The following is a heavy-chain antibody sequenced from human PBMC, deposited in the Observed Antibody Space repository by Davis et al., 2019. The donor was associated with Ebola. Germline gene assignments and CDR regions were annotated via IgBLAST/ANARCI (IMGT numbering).Heavy chain of an antibody. J-gene: IGHJ2*01. CDR2: MSWSGSST. CDR3: AKDQSSWYFDL. V-gene: IGHV3-43*02. CDR1: GFTFDDYA. Sequence: GGSLRLSCAASGFTFDDYAMHWVRQAPGKGLEWVSGMSWSGSSTSYADSVRGRFTISRDNSKNSLYLQMNSLRPEDAALYYCAKDQSSWYFDLWGHGTLVTVSS.